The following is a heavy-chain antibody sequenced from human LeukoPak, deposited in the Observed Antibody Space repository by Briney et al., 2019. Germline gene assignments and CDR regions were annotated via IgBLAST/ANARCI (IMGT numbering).Heavy chain of an antibody. V-gene: IGHV1-69*04. CDR3: ARTSGYVLTDY. Sequence: SVTVSCKASGGTFSSYAISWVRQAPGQGLEWMGRIIPILGIANYAQKFQGRVTITADKSTSTAYMELSSLRSEDTAVYYCARTSGYVLTDYWGQGTLVTVSS. J-gene: IGHJ4*02. CDR2: IIPILGIA. D-gene: IGHD5-12*01. CDR1: GGTFSSYA.